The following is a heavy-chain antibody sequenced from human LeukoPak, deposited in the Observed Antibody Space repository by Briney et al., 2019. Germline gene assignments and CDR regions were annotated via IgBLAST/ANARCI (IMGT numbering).Heavy chain of an antibody. CDR3: ARAPSYYDFWSGYYDAFDI. V-gene: IGHV3-30*03. CDR1: GFTFSSYG. CDR2: ISYDGSNK. J-gene: IGHJ3*02. D-gene: IGHD3-3*01. Sequence: GGSLRLSCAASGFTFSSYGMHWVRQAPGKGLEWVAVISYDGSNKYYADSVKGRFTISRDNSKNTLYLQMNSLRAEDTAVYYCARAPSYYDFWSGYYDAFDIWGQGTMATVSS.